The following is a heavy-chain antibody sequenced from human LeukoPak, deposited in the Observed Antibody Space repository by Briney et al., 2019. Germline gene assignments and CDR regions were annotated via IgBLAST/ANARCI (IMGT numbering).Heavy chain of an antibody. V-gene: IGHV3-30*02. D-gene: IGHD5-24*01. CDR1: GFTFSSYG. Sequence: GGSLRLSCAASGFTFSSYGMQWVRQAPGKGLEWVAFIRYDGSNKYYTDSVKGRFTISRDNSKNTVYLQMNSLRPEDTAMYYCARPSPPGDGYDPCDYWGPGALVIVSS. J-gene: IGHJ4*02. CDR2: IRYDGSNK. CDR3: ARPSPPGDGYDPCDY.